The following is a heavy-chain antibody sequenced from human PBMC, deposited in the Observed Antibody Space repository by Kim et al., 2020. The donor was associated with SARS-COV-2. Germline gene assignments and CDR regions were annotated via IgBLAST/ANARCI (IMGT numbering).Heavy chain of an antibody. CDR3: AARPGEWGLGPWDH. D-gene: IGHD1-26*01. Sequence: ADSVKGRFTISGDNAKKTLYLQMNGLRAEDTAVNYCAARPGEWGLGPWDHWGQGNLVTVSS. J-gene: IGHJ4*02. V-gene: IGHV3-23*01.